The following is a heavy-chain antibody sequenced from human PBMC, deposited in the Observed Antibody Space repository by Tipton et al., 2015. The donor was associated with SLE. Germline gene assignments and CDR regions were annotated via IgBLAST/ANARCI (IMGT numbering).Heavy chain of an antibody. D-gene: IGHD6-13*01. CDR1: GDSVSSNSAA. V-gene: IGHV6-1*01. CDR2: TNYRSKWYN. CDR3: ARDSGIAASGRRRLFYYMDV. J-gene: IGHJ6*03. Sequence: VKPSQTLSLTCAISGDSVSSNSAAWNWIRQSPSRGLEWLGRTNYRSKWYNDYAVSVKSRITINPDTSKNQFSLQLNSVTPEDTAVYYCARDSGIAASGRRRLFYYMDVWGKGTTVTVSS.